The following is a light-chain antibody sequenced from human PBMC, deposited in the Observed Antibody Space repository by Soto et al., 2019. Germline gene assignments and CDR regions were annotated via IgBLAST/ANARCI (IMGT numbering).Light chain of an antibody. CDR3: QQTRAYPST. CDR1: QDVGGY. CDR2: DAS. J-gene: IGKJ4*01. V-gene: IGKV3-11*01. Sequence: EIVLTQSPATLSLSPGDRAXXSCRASQDVGGYLSWFQQKPGQAPRXXIYDASIRATGIPARFSGSGSGTDFTLTTSSLEPEDFASYYCQQTRAYPSTFGGGTKVDIK.